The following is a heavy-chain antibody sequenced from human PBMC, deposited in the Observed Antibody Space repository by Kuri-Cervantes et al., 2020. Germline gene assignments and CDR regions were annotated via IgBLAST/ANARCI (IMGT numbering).Heavy chain of an antibody. J-gene: IGHJ4*02. CDR1: GFTFSSYG. Sequence: GGSLRLSCAASGFTFSSYGMHWVRQAPGKGLEWVAFIRYDGSNKYYADSMKGRFTISRDDAKKSLYLQMNNLRPEDTALYFCGKDLWGRYDSSSRGIDSWGQGTLVTVSS. CDR3: GKDLWGRYDSSSRGIDS. V-gene: IGHV3-30*02. D-gene: IGHD3-22*01. CDR2: IRYDGSNK.